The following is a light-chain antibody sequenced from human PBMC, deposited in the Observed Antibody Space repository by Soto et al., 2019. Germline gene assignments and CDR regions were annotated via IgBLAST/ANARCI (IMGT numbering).Light chain of an antibody. Sequence: QSVLTQPASVSGSPGQSITISCTGTGSDVGDYNYVSWYQQCPGKAPKLIIYDVVNRPSGVSNRFSGSKSGNTAALIIFGLQAEDEADYYCCSYTSSSTYVFGTGTKVTVL. V-gene: IGLV2-14*01. J-gene: IGLJ1*01. CDR3: CSYTSSSTYV. CDR2: DVV. CDR1: GSDVGDYNY.